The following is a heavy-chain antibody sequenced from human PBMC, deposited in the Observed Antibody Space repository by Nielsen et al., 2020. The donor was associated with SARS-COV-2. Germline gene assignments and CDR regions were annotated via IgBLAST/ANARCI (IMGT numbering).Heavy chain of an antibody. CDR1: AFTFSDFY. D-gene: IGHD5-18*01. J-gene: IGHJ5*02. CDR3: ARVYSYGYPSPWFDP. CDR2: ISGSSSYT. V-gene: IGHV3-11*05. Sequence: GESLKISCSASAFTFSDFYMSWIRQAPGKGLEWVSYISGSSSYTNYTDSVKGRFTISRDNAKNSLYLQMNSLRAEDTALYHCARVYSYGYPSPWFDPWGQGTLVTVSS.